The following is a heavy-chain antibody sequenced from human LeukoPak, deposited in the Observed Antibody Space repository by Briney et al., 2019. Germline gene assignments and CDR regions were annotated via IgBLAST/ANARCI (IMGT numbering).Heavy chain of an antibody. CDR2: IYYSGST. V-gene: IGHV4-59*01. J-gene: IGHJ6*03. CDR3: ARVRRTFYYYMDV. D-gene: IGHD1-14*01. Sequence: PSETLSLTCTVSGGSISSYYWSWIRQPPGKGLEWIGYIYYSGSTNYNPSLKSRVTISVETSKNQFSLKLSSVTAADTAVYYCARVRRTFYYYMDVWGKGTTVTVSS. CDR1: GGSISSYY.